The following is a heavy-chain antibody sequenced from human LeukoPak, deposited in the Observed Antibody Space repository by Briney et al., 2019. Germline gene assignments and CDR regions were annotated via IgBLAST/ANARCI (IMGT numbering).Heavy chain of an antibody. CDR1: GGTFSSYA. CDR2: IIPIFGTA. V-gene: IGHV1-69*13. CDR3: AISIRKWELALY. J-gene: IGHJ4*02. D-gene: IGHD1-26*01. Sequence: ASVKVSCKVSGGTFSSYAISWVRQAPGQGLEWMGGIIPIFGTANYAQKFQGRVTITADESTSTAYMELSSLRSEDTAVYYCAISIRKWELALYWGQGTLVTVSS.